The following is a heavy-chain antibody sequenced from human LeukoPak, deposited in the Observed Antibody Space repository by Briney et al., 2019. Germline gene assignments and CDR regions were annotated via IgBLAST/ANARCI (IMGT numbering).Heavy chain of an antibody. CDR2: INHNGNVN. Sequence: GGSLRLSCAASGFTFSSYWMNWARQAPGKGLEWVASINHNGNVNYYVDSVKGRFTISRDNAKNSLCLQMSNLRAEDTAVYFCARGGGLDVWGQGATVTVSS. J-gene: IGHJ6*02. CDR1: GFTFSSYW. D-gene: IGHD3-16*01. V-gene: IGHV3-7*03. CDR3: ARGGGLDV.